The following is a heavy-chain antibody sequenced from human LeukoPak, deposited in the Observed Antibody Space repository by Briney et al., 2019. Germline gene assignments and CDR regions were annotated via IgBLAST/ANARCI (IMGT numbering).Heavy chain of an antibody. Sequence: ASVKVSCKASGYTFTSYGISWVRQATGQGLEWMGWISAYNGNTNYAQKLQGRVTMTTDTSTSTAYMELRSLRSDDTAVYYCARDDRVVVAATANWFDPWGQGTLVTVSS. D-gene: IGHD2-15*01. V-gene: IGHV1-18*01. CDR3: ARDDRVVVAATANWFDP. CDR1: GYTFTSYG. J-gene: IGHJ5*02. CDR2: ISAYNGNT.